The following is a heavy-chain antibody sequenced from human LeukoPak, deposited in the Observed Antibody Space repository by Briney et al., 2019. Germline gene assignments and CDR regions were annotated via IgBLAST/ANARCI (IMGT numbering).Heavy chain of an antibody. J-gene: IGHJ4*02. CDR3: ARAPLSNYYGDYSFDY. D-gene: IGHD4-17*01. CDR1: GYTFTDYF. V-gene: IGHV1-2*06. CDR2: INPNSGGT. Sequence: GASVQVSCKASGYTFTDYFLHWVRQAPGQGLEWMGRINPNSGGTDSAQRFQGRITMTTDTSITTAYMDLSRLRSDDTAVYYCARAPLSNYYGDYSFDYWGQGTLVTVSS.